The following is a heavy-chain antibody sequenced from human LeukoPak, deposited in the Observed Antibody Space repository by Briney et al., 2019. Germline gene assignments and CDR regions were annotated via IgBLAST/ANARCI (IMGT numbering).Heavy chain of an antibody. V-gene: IGHV3-7*01. J-gene: IGHJ6*03. CDR2: IKQDGSEI. CDR3: ARDYPHFYYYFYIDV. D-gene: IGHD3-16*02. Sequence: GGSLRLSCAASGFTFSSYEMNWVRQAPGKGLEWVANIKQDGSEIYYVDSVKGRFTISRDNAKNSLYLQMNSLRAEDTAVYYCARDYPHFYYYFYIDVWGKGTTVTVSS. CDR1: GFTFSSYE.